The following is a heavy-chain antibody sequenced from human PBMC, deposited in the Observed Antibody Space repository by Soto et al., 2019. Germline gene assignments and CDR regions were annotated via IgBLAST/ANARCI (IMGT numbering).Heavy chain of an antibody. CDR2: IRAYNGNT. V-gene: IGHV1-18*01. D-gene: IGHD3-10*01. J-gene: IGHJ4*02. CDR1: GYTFTNYG. CDR3: AREGSLADN. Sequence: QVQLVQSGAEVKKPGASVKVSCKASGYTFTNYGISWVRQAPGQGLEWMGWIRAYNGNTNYAQKLRGRVTMTTDTSTSKAYMRLRSLRSDDPAVYYGAREGSLADNWGQGTVVTSPQ.